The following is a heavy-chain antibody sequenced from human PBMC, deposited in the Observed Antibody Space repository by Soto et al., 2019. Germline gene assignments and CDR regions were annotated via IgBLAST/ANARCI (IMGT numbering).Heavy chain of an antibody. J-gene: IGHJ4*02. CDR2: IHYSGDS. CDR3: ARGDYNAYRGYDY. V-gene: IGHV4-31*03. D-gene: IGHD4-17*01. CDR1: GGSLSSGDYY. Sequence: QVQLQESGPGLVKPSQTLSLTCTVSGGSLSSGDYYWSWIRQHPGKGLEGIGYIHYSGDSYYNPSLKGRVTISIDTSNNRSSLERSSVTAADTAVYYCARGDYNAYRGYDYWGQGTLVTVSS.